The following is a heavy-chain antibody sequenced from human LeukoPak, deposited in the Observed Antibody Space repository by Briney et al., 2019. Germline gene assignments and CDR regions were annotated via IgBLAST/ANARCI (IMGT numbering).Heavy chain of an antibody. Sequence: ASVKVSCKASGYTFIDYYMHWVRQAPGQGLEWMGWINPNSGGTKDAQRFQGRVTMTRDTSISTAYMELSRLTSDDTAVDYCARGVLAGYDSSGYRFYNRFDPWGQGTLVIVSS. V-gene: IGHV1-2*02. D-gene: IGHD3-22*01. CDR1: GYTFIDYY. J-gene: IGHJ5*02. CDR3: ARGVLAGYDSSGYRFYNRFDP. CDR2: INPNSGGT.